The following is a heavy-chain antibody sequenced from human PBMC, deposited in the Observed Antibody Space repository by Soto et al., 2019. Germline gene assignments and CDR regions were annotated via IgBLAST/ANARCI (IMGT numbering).Heavy chain of an antibody. Sequence: PSETLSLTSTVSGGSGSSGSYYWSWIRQPPGKGLEWIGYIYYSGSTNYNPSLKSRVTISVDTSKNQFSLKLSSVTAADTAVYYCARDRGKSSGSYRYYYYGMDVWGQGTSVTVSS. D-gene: IGHD1-26*01. CDR2: IYYSGST. V-gene: IGHV4-61*01. CDR1: GGSGSSGSYY. CDR3: ARDRGKSSGSYRYYYYGMDV. J-gene: IGHJ6*02.